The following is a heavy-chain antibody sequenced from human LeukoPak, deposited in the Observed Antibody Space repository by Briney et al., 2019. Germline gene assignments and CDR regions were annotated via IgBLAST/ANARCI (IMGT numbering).Heavy chain of an antibody. Sequence: AGGSLRLSCAASGFTFSSYNMNWVRQAPGKGLEWVSSISSSSSYIYYADSVKGRFAISRDNAKNSLYQQMNSLRAEDTAVYYCARVVITFGGVIVRGYFDYWGQGTLVTVSS. J-gene: IGHJ4*02. CDR2: ISSSSSYI. D-gene: IGHD3-16*02. CDR3: ARVVITFGGVIVRGYFDY. CDR1: GFTFSSYN. V-gene: IGHV3-21*01.